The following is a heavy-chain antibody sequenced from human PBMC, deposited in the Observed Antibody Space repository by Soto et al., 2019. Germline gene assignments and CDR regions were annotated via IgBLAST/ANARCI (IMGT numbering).Heavy chain of an antibody. D-gene: IGHD2-8*01. CDR2: INPNSGAT. V-gene: IGHV1-2*02. CDR1: GYTFTDYY. J-gene: IGHJ4*02. Sequence: ASVKVSCKASGYTFTDYYMHWVRQAPGQGLEWMGWINPNSGATSYAQRFQGRVTMTRDTSISTAYMELSRLTSDDTAVYYCAREGGDIVQMVYALPWYWGQGTLVTVSS. CDR3: AREGGDIVQMVYALPWY.